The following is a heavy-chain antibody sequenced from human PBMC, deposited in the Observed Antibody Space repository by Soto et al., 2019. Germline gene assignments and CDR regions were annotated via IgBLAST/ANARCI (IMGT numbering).Heavy chain of an antibody. V-gene: IGHV1-18*01. CDR3: ARDLVSGSDFWRAYNGGYFDY. CDR1: GYTFRNYG. CDR2: ISRYNGNT. Sequence: QVQLVQSGAEVKRPGASVKVSCKASGYTFRNYGITWVRQAPGQGLEWMAWISRYNGNTSYAQDLQGRVTMTTDTSTSTAYMELRSLTSEDTAMYYCARDLVSGSDFWRAYNGGYFDYWGQGTLVTVSS. D-gene: IGHD3-3*01. J-gene: IGHJ4*02.